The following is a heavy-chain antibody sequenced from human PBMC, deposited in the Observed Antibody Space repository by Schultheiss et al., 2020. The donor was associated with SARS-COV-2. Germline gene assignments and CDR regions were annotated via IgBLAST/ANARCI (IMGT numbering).Heavy chain of an antibody. CDR3: AREGIIPTAIQLDY. CDR2: ISSSSSST. Sequence: GGSLRLSCAASGFTFSDYYMSWIRQAPGKGLEWVSFISSSSSSTNYADSVKGRFTISRDNSKNTLYLQMNSLRAADTAVYYCAREGIIPTAIQLDYWGQGTLVTVSS. V-gene: IGHV3-11*06. CDR1: GFTFSDYY. D-gene: IGHD2-2*02. J-gene: IGHJ4*02.